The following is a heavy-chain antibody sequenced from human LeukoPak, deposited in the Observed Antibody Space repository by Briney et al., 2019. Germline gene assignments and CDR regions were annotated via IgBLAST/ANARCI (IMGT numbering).Heavy chain of an antibody. D-gene: IGHD5-12*01. CDR3: AKGWTGYTNTWFVD. CDR1: GFSLSNHA. CDR2: ISGSGGST. Sequence: GGSLRLSSRASGFSLSNHAMSWVRTVPGKGLERVKGISGSGGSTNYADSVKGRFTISRDNSKNTLYLQMNSLRVDDTAVYYCAKGWTGYTNTWFVDWGQGTLVTVSS. J-gene: IGHJ5*02. V-gene: IGHV3-23*01.